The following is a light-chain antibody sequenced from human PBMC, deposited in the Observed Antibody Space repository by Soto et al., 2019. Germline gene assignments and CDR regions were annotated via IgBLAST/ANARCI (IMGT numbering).Light chain of an antibody. CDR2: DVS. Sequence: DIQMTQSPSTLSASVGDRVTITCRASQSISSWLAWYQQKPGKAPMLLIYDVSSLESGVPSRFSGSGSATEFTLTISSLQPDDFATYYCQQYNNYWTFGQGTKVDIK. CDR3: QQYNNYWT. V-gene: IGKV1-5*01. J-gene: IGKJ1*01. CDR1: QSISSW.